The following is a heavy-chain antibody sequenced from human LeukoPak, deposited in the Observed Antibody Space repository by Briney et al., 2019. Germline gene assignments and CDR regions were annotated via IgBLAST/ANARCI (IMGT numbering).Heavy chain of an antibody. CDR3: ARDIAAAGTGGYWYFDL. V-gene: IGHV1-2*04. CDR2: INPNSGGT. Sequence: GASVKVSCKASGYTFTSYGISWVRQAPGQGLEWMGWINPNSGGTNYAQKFQGWVTMTRDTSISTAYMELSRLRSDDTAVYYCARDIAAAGTGGYWYFDLWGRGTLVTVSS. CDR1: GYTFTSYG. D-gene: IGHD6-13*01. J-gene: IGHJ2*01.